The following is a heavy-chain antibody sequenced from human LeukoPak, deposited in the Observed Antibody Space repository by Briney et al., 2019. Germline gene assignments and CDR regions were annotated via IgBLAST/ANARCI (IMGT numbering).Heavy chain of an antibody. V-gene: IGHV3-21*01. CDR3: ARELIAVASDFDY. J-gene: IGHJ4*02. CDR1: GFTFSSYS. D-gene: IGHD6-19*01. CDR2: ISSSSSYI. Sequence: PGGSLRLSCAASGFTFSSYSMNWVRQAPGKGLEWVSSISSSSSYIYYADSVKGRFTISRDNAKNSLYLQMNSLRAEDTAVYYCARELIAVASDFDYWGQGTLVTVSS.